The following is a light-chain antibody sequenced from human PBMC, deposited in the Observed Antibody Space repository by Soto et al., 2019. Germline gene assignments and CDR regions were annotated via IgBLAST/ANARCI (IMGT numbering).Light chain of an antibody. CDR3: SSYTGISTYV. V-gene: IGLV2-18*02. Sequence: QSVLTQPPSVSGSPGQSVAISCTGTGSDIGTFNRVSWYQQSPGTAPKLIIYDVSDRPSGVPDRFSGSKSGNTASLTISGLQAEDEADYYCSSYTGISTYVFGTGTKLTVL. CDR2: DVS. CDR1: GSDIGTFNR. J-gene: IGLJ1*01.